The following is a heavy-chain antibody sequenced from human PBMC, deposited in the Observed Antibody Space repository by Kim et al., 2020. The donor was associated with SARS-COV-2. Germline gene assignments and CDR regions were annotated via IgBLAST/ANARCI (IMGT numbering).Heavy chain of an antibody. CDR3: AKLGSGSYSGD. V-gene: IGHV3-23*05. Sequence: GGSLRLSCAASGFSFSNSPMIWVRQVPGKGLEWVSAIGFNTYYADSVRGRFTISKDISKNTLFLQMNNLRAEDAAIYYCAKLGSGSYSGDWGQGTLVTVSS. CDR2: IGFNT. D-gene: IGHD3-10*01. CDR1: GFSFSNSP. J-gene: IGHJ4*02.